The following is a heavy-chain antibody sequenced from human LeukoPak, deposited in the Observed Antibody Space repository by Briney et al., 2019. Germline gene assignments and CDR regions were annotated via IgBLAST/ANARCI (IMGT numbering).Heavy chain of an antibody. CDR2: IYYSGSS. CDR3: ARGGDGSTWDAYYFDY. J-gene: IGHJ4*02. CDR1: GGSISTYY. D-gene: IGHD6-13*01. V-gene: IGHV4-59*01. Sequence: SETLSLTCTVSGGSISTYYWSWIRQPPGKGLEWIGYIYYSGSSNYNPSLKSRLTISVDTSKNQFPLKLTSVTAADTAVYYCARGGDGSTWDAYYFDYWGQGTQVTVSS.